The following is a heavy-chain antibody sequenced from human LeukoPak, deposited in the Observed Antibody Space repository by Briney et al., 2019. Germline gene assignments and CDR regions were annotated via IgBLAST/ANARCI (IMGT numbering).Heavy chain of an antibody. V-gene: IGHV4-59*01. D-gene: IGHD4-11*01. J-gene: IGHJ2*01. Sequence: SETLSLTCTVSGGSIRNYYWSWIRQSPGRGLEWIGDISDSGRTSYNPSLMSRVTISVDTSKNQFSLKVNSVTAADTAVYYCARHAYSNYEHWYFDLWGRSTLVTVSS. CDR1: GGSIRNYY. CDR2: ISDSGRT. CDR3: ARHAYSNYEHWYFDL.